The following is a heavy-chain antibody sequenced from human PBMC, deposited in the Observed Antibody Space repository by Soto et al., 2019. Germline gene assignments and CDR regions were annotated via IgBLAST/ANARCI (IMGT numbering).Heavy chain of an antibody. CDR3: ANAVRGAYSDPNLDG. CDR2: LNWNSVSA. V-gene: IGHV3-9*01. CDR1: GFNFGDYA. D-gene: IGHD2-15*01. J-gene: IGHJ4*01. Sequence: GWSLRLSCSASGFNFGDYAMQWVRQAPGKGLEWVSGLNWNSVSAGYADSVKGRFSISRDNGKNALYLQMTSLRPEDTAFYYCANAVRGAYSDPNLDGWGQGSLVIGS.